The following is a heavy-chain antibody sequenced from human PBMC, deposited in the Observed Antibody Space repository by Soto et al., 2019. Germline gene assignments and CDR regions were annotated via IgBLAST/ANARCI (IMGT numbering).Heavy chain of an antibody. J-gene: IGHJ6*03. Sequence: EVQVLESGGGLVQPGGSLRLPCVGSGFIFSNYAMAWVRQAPGRGLEWVSGFGGSGGTYYADSVKGRYTISRDNSKNTLYLQMNSLRVEDTAVYYCAKSQSSLYYMDVWGKGTAVTVSS. CDR2: FGGSGGT. CDR3: AKSQSSLYYMDV. V-gene: IGHV3-23*01. CDR1: GFIFSNYA.